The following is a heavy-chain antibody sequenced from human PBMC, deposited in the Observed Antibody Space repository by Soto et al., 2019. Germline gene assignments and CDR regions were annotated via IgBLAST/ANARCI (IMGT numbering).Heavy chain of an antibody. J-gene: IGHJ4*02. Sequence: GGSLRLSCEASGFTFSGFDMHWVRQPTGKGLEWVSTIGTAGDTYYAVSVKGRFTISRDNAKNSLSLQMNSLRAGDTAVYFCARGQEVGAHFFDSWGQGTQVTAPQ. D-gene: IGHD2-15*01. V-gene: IGHV3-13*01. CDR3: ARGQEVGAHFFDS. CDR1: GFTFSGFD. CDR2: IGTAGDT.